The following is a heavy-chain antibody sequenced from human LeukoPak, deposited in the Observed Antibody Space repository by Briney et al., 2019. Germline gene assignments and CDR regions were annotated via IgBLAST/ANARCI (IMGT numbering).Heavy chain of an antibody. V-gene: IGHV3-74*01. CDR3: VRERIYYSDLAYKERENFDP. J-gene: IGHJ5*02. D-gene: IGHD1-26*01. CDR1: GFTFRLYW. Sequence: PGGSLRLSCAASGFTFRLYWMHWVRQGPGNGLMWVSRLNEDGSTADYADSVKGRFTMSRDNAKGKVFLEMRGLTVGDTAIYFCVRERIYYSDLAYKERENFDPWGRGTLVTVSS. CDR2: LNEDGSTA.